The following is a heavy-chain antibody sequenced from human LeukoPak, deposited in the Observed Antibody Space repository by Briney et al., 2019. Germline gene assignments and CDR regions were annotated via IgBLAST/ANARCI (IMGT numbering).Heavy chain of an antibody. CDR3: ARSRFSSYYDILTGYFDY. D-gene: IGHD3-9*01. CDR1: GFTFSSYS. J-gene: IGHJ4*02. CDR2: ISSSSSYI. V-gene: IGHV3-21*01. Sequence: GGSLRLSCAASGFTFSSYSMNWVRQAPGKGLEWVSSISSSSSYIYYADSVKGRFTISRDSAKNSLYLQMNSLRAEDTAVYYCARSRFSSYYDILTGYFDYWGQGTLVTVSS.